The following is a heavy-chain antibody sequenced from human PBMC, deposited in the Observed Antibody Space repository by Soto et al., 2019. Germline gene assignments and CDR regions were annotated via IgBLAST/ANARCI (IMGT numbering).Heavy chain of an antibody. CDR1: GGSISSYY. V-gene: IGHV4-59*01. CDR3: ARRYCSGGSCYFDY. Sequence: SETLSLTCTVSGGSISSYYWSWIRQPPGKGLEWIGYIYYSGSTNYNPALKSRVTISVDTSKNQFSLKLSSVTAADTAVYYCARRYCSGGSCYFDYWGQGTLVTVSS. CDR2: IYYSGST. D-gene: IGHD2-15*01. J-gene: IGHJ4*02.